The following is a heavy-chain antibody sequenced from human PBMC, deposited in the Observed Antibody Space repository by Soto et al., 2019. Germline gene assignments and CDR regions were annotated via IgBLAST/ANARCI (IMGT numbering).Heavy chain of an antibody. CDR2: INAGNGNT. CDR1: GYTFTSYA. V-gene: IGHV1-3*01. CDR3: ARMIGYSGSWYYSRSAFDY. D-gene: IGHD6-13*01. Sequence: ASVKVSCKASGYTFTSYAMHWVRQAPGQRLEWMGWINAGNGNTKYSQKFQGRVTITRDTSASTAYMELSSLRSEDTAVYYCARMIGYSGSWYYSRSAFDYWSQGTLVTVSS. J-gene: IGHJ4*02.